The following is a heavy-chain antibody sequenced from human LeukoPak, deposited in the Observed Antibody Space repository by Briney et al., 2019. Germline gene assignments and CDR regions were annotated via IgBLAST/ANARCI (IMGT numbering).Heavy chain of an antibody. CDR2: INHSGST. CDR3: ASVPFRDGHLPNYFDY. J-gene: IGHJ4*02. CDR1: GGSFSDYY. V-gene: IGHV4-34*01. D-gene: IGHD2-8*01. Sequence: PSETLSLTCAVYGGSFSDYYWSWIRQPPGKGLEWIGEINHSGSTNYNTSLKSRVTISVDTSKKQFSLKLRSVTAADTAVYYCASVPFRDGHLPNYFDYWGQGTLVTVSS.